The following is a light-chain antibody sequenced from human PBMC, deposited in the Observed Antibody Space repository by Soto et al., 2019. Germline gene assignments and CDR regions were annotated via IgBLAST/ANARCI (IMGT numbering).Light chain of an antibody. CDR3: QQYNNWPLT. CDR1: QSVSNY. Sequence: EIVVTMSPATLSLSPKELATLSFMASQSVSNYLAWYQQKPGQAPRLLIYGASSRATGIPVRFSGSGSGTEFTLTISSLQSEDFAVYYCQQYNNWPLTFGQGTRLEIK. J-gene: IGKJ5*01. V-gene: IGKV3-15*01. CDR2: GAS.